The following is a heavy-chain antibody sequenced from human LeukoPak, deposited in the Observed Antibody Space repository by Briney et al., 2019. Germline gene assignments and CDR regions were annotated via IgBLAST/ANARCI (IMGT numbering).Heavy chain of an antibody. CDR2: IKQDGSEK. CDR1: RFTFSRYW. D-gene: IGHD3-10*01. Sequence: GGSLRLSCAASRFTFSRYWMTWVRQALGKGLEWVANIKQDGSEKYYVESVRGRFTISRDNAKNSLYLHMNSLRAEDMAVYYCARDPNYFTMAYFDLWGRGTLVTVSS. CDR3: ARDPNYFTMAYFDL. V-gene: IGHV3-7*01. J-gene: IGHJ2*01.